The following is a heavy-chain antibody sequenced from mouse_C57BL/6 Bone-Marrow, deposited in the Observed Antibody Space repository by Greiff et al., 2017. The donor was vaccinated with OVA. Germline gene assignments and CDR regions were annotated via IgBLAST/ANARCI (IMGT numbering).Heavy chain of an antibody. CDR3: ARGLRYVFDY. CDR2: INPGSGGT. Sequence: QVQLQQSGAELVRPGTSVKVSCKASGYAFTNYLIEWVKQRPGQGLEWIGVINPGSGGTNYNEKFKGKATLTADKSSSTAYMQLSSLTSEDSAVYFCARGLRYVFDYWAKAPLSQSPQ. V-gene: IGHV1-54*01. J-gene: IGHJ2*01. D-gene: IGHD1-1*01. CDR1: GYAFTNYL.